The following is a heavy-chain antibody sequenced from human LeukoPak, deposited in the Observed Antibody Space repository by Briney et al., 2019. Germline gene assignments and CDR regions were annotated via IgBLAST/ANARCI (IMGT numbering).Heavy chain of an antibody. CDR2: INWNGGST. Sequence: PGGSLRLSCAASGFTFDDYGMSWVRQAPGKGLEWVSGINWNGGSTAYADSVKGRFTISRDNAESSLYLQMNSLRAEDTALYYCARSAVAGSYYFDYWGQGNPVTVSS. CDR3: ARSAVAGSYYFDY. V-gene: IGHV3-20*04. CDR1: GFTFDDYG. D-gene: IGHD6-19*01. J-gene: IGHJ4*02.